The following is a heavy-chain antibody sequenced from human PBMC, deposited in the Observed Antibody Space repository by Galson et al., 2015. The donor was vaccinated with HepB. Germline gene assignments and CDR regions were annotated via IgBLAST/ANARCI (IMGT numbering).Heavy chain of an antibody. D-gene: IGHD3-3*01. CDR1: GFTFSSYG. CDR2: ISYDGSNK. J-gene: IGHJ4*02. V-gene: IGHV3-30*18. CDR3: AKGILEWLLSMGYFDY. Sequence: SLRLSCAASGFTFSSYGMHWVRQAPGKGLEWVAVISYDGSNKYYADSVKGRFTISRDNSKNTLYLQMNSLRAEDTAVYYCAKGILEWLLSMGYFDYWGQGTLVTVSS.